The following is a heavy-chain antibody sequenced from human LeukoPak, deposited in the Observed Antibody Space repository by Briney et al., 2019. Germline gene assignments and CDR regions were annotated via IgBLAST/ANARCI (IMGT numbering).Heavy chain of an antibody. CDR1: GGSISSYY. D-gene: IGHD3-22*01. J-gene: IGHJ4*02. CDR2: IYYSGST. V-gene: IGHV4-59*01. CDR3: GRGSYYYDSGGYLFDY. Sequence: KASETLSLTCTVSGGSISSYYWSWIRQPPGKGLEWIGYIYYSGSTNYNPSLKRRVTISVDTSKNQFSLKLSSVTAADTAVYYCGRGSYYYDSGGYLFDYGGRGTLVPVP.